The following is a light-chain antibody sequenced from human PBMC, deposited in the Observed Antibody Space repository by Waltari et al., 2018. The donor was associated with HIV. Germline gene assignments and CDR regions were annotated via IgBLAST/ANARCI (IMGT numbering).Light chain of an antibody. V-gene: IGKV1-5*03. CDR1: RAADKS. CDR3: QQYNSLPT. Sequence: DIRMIQSPPVLPASVRVRVSITCRASRAADKSVALYQKKPGQAPRLLIHNSSTLQNGVQSRFSGRGSGTEFTRTISSLQPDDFATYYWQQYNSLPTFGTGTDV. J-gene: IGKJ3*01. CDR2: NSS.